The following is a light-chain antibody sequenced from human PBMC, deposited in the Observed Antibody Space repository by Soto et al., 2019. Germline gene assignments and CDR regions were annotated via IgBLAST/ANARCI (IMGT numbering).Light chain of an antibody. CDR2: GAS. CDR3: HQYGISP. J-gene: IGKJ4*01. Sequence: IVLTQSPSTLSVSPCERVTLFCRASQKLSGNLAWYQQKPGQAPRLLMYGASIRATGFPDRFSGSGSGTDFTLTISRLEPEDFAVYYCHQYGISPFGGGTKVDIK. V-gene: IGKV3-20*01. CDR1: QKLSGN.